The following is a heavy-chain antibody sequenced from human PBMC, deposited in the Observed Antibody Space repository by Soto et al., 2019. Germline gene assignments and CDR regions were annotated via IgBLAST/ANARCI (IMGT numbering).Heavy chain of an antibody. J-gene: IGHJ5*02. CDR2: ISSSSSTI. V-gene: IGHV3-48*02. D-gene: IGHD3-22*01. CDR1: GFTFSSYS. CDR3: ARGADYDSSGIRLNWFDP. Sequence: PGGSLRLSCAASGFTFSSYSMNWVHQAPGKGLEWVSYISSSSSTIYYADSVKGRFTISRDNAKNSLYLQMNSLRDEDTAVYYCARGADYDSSGIRLNWFDPWGQGTLVTVSS.